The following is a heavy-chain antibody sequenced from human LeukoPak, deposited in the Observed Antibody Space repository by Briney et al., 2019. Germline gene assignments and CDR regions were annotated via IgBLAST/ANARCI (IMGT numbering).Heavy chain of an antibody. J-gene: IGHJ3*02. D-gene: IGHD5/OR15-5a*01. CDR3: ARESWKGSTTDGFDI. Sequence: SETLSLTCAVYGGSFSGYYWSWIRQPPGKGLEWIGEINHSGSTNYNPSLKSRVTISVDTSKNQFSLKLSSVTAADTAVYYCARESWKGSTTDGFDIWGQGTTVTVSS. CDR1: GGSFSGYY. CDR2: INHSGST. V-gene: IGHV4-34*01.